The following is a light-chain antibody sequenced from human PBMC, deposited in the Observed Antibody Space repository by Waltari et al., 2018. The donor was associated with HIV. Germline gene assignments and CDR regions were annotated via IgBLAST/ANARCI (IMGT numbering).Light chain of an antibody. CDR1: SSNIGSNY. Sequence: QSVLIQPPSASGTPGQRVTISCSGSSSNIGSNYVHWYQQLPGTAPKRRTYRSGQLPSGGPDLFSESKSGTSASLAISGLRSEDEAKYYCAAWDDSLSATVFGGGTKLTVL. CDR3: AAWDDSLSATV. V-gene: IGLV1-47*01. CDR2: RSG. J-gene: IGLJ2*01.